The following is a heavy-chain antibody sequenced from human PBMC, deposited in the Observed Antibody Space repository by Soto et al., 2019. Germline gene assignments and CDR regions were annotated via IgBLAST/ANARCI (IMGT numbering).Heavy chain of an antibody. V-gene: IGHV1-2*02. J-gene: IGHJ6*02. CDR3: ARXDSSSHKASYYYYGMDV. CDR1: GYTFTGYY. Sequence: SVKVSCKASGYTFTGYYMHWVRQAPGQGLEWMGWINPNSGGTNYVQKFQGRVTMTRDTSISTAYMELSRLRSDDTAVYYCARXDSSSHKASYYYYGMDVWGQGTTVTVSS. D-gene: IGHD6-6*01. CDR2: INPNSGGT.